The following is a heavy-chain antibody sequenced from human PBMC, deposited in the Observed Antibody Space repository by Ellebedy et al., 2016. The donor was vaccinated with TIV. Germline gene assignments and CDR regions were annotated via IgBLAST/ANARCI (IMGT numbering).Heavy chain of an antibody. CDR1: GYFISSGHY. CDR2: IHHSGST. D-gene: IGHD2-21*02. J-gene: IGHJ3*02. CDR3: ARVKRNCGGDCFPFDM. V-gene: IGHV4-38-2*02. Sequence: MPGGSLRLSCNVSGYFISSGHYWGWIRQAPGKGLEWIGSIHHSGSTYYNSSLESRVTISVDTSKNQFSLELSAVTAADTAVYYCARVKRNCGGDCFPFDMWGQGTVVSVSS.